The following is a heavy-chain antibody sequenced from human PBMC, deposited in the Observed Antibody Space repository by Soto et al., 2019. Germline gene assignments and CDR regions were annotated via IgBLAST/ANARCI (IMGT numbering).Heavy chain of an antibody. CDR1: GYTFTSYG. D-gene: IGHD4-17*01. V-gene: IGHV1-18*01. CDR3: AREDYGGRPGY. J-gene: IGHJ4*02. Sequence: ASVKVSCKASGYTFTSYGISWVRQAPGQGLEWMGRISAYNGNTNYAQKFQGRVTMTRNTSISTAYMELSSLRSEDTAVYYCAREDYGGRPGYWGQGTLVTVSS. CDR2: ISAYNGNT.